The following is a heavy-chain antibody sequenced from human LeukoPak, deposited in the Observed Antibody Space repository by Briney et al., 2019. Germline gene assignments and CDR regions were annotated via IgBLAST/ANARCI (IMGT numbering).Heavy chain of an antibody. CDR2: IYYSGNT. D-gene: IGHD2-21*01. Sequence: SETLSLTCTVSGGSISSYYWSWIRQPPGKGLEWIGYIYYSGNTNYNPSLKSRVTISVDVSKNQFSLKLSSVTSADTAVYHCARVDPCGGDCYSDYYYYMDVWGKGTTVTVSS. V-gene: IGHV4-59*01. J-gene: IGHJ6*03. CDR3: ARVDPCGGDCYSDYYYYMDV. CDR1: GGSISSYY.